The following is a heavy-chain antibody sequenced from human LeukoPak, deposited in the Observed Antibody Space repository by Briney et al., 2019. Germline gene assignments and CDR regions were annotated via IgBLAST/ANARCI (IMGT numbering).Heavy chain of an antibody. Sequence: PSETLSLTCTVSSGSISSYYWSWIRQPAGKGLEWIGRIVTSGSTNYNPSLQSRVTMSVDTSKNQFSLKLNSMTAADTAVYYCARGAPGGYYYDSSGYYYFWFDPWGQGTLVTVSS. J-gene: IGHJ5*02. D-gene: IGHD3-22*01. V-gene: IGHV4-4*07. CDR3: ARGAPGGYYYDSSGYYYFWFDP. CDR1: SGSISSYY. CDR2: IVTSGST.